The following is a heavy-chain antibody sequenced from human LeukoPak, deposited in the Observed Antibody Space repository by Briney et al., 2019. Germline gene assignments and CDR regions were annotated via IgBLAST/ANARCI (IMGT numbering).Heavy chain of an antibody. V-gene: IGHV1-18*01. CDR3: ARVKEERATMSPFDS. CDR2: ITPYNENT. D-gene: IGHD5-24*01. Sequence: AASVKVSCKASGYILTNYGISWVRQAPGQGLEWMGWITPYNENTKYARKFEDRISMTTDTSSNTAHMDLRSLRPDDTAVYYCARVKEERATMSPFDSWGQGTLVTVSS. J-gene: IGHJ4*02. CDR1: GYILTNYG.